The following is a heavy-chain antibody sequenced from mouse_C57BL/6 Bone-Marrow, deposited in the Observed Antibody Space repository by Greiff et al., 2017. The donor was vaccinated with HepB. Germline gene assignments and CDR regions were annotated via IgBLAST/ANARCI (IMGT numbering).Heavy chain of an antibody. D-gene: IGHD2-1*01. CDR2: INPNNGGT. Sequence: EVQLQQSGPELVKPGASVKISCKASGYTFTDYYMNWVKQSHGKSLEWIGDINPNNGGTSYNQKFKGKATLTVDKSSSTAYMELRSLTSEDFAVYYCARTGYYGNYEFAYWGQGTLVTVSA. CDR1: GYTFTDYY. CDR3: ARTGYYGNYEFAY. V-gene: IGHV1-26*01. J-gene: IGHJ3*01.